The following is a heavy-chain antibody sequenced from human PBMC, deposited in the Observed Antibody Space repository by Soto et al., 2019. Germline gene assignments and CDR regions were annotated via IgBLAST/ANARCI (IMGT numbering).Heavy chain of an antibody. J-gene: IGHJ4*02. CDR2: IYYSGST. CDR1: GGSISSYY. CDR3: ARGWGGATFDY. D-gene: IGHD1-26*01. V-gene: IGHV4-59*01. Sequence: QVQLQESGPGLVKPSETLSLTCTVSGGSISSYYWSWIRQPPGKGLEWIGYIYYSGSTNYNPSLKGRVTISSATSKNLFSLKLSSVTAADTAVNYGARGWGGATFDYWGQGTLVTVSS.